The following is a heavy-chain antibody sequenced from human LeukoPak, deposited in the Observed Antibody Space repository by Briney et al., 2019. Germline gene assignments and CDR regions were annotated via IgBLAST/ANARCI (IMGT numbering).Heavy chain of an antibody. CDR3: ARVGVGATNAFDY. J-gene: IGHJ4*02. CDR2: IYYSGST. CDR1: GGSISSYY. D-gene: IGHD1-26*01. Sequence: SETLSLTCTVSGGSISSYYWSWIRQPPGKGLEWIGYIYYSGSTNYNPSLKSRVTISVDTSKNQFSLKLSSVTAADTAVYYCARVGVGATNAFDYWGQGTLVTVSS. V-gene: IGHV4-59*01.